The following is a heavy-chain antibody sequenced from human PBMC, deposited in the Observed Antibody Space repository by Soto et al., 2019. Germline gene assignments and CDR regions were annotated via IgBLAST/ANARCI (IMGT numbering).Heavy chain of an antibody. D-gene: IGHD1-26*01. CDR2: AYYRSRWLY. Sequence: SQTLSLTCAICGDSVSNNGATWNWIRQSPSRGLEWLGRAYYRSRWLYDYATSVRSRITINPDTSKNQFSLQLSSVTPEDTAVYYCARDPPDFNSGFDSWGQGSLVTVSS. CDR1: GDSVSNNGAT. V-gene: IGHV6-1*01. CDR3: ARDPPDFNSGFDS. J-gene: IGHJ4*02.